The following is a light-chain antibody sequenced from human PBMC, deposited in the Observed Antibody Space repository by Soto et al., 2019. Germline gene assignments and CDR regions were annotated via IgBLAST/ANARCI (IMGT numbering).Light chain of an antibody. Sequence: QSVLTQPPSASGAPGQRVTISCSGSSSNIGSNSVSWYQQVPGTAPKLLIYSNNQRPSGVPDRFSASKSGTSASLAISGLQSEDEADYYCAAWDDSLNGLFGTGTKVTVL. J-gene: IGLJ1*01. V-gene: IGLV1-44*01. CDR3: AAWDDSLNGL. CDR2: SNN. CDR1: SSNIGSNS.